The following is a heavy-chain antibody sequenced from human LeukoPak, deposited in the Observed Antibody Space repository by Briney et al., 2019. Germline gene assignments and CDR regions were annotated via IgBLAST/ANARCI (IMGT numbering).Heavy chain of an antibody. CDR3: ARQGLTANLDS. Sequence: GEALKISFKGSGYSFTSYWIGGGRQMPGKGLEGMWLISLGDSATRYSPSFQGQVTISAAKSISTAYLQWSSLKASDTPMYSCARQGLTANLDSWGQGTLVTVSS. D-gene: IGHD7-27*01. CDR2: ISLGDSAT. CDR1: GYSFTSYW. V-gene: IGHV5-51*01. J-gene: IGHJ4*02.